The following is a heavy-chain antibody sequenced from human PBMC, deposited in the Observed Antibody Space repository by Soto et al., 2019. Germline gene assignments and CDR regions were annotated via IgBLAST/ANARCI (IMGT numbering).Heavy chain of an antibody. D-gene: IGHD2-2*01. CDR1: GGTFSSYA. CDR3: AIVVPAVGYYYYGMDV. J-gene: IGHJ6*02. Sequence: QVQLVQSGAEVKKPGSSVKVSCKASGGTFSSYAISWVRQAPGQGLEWMGGIIPIFGTANYAQKFQGRVTITADKSTSTAYMELSSLRSEDMAVYYCAIVVPAVGYYYYGMDVWGQGTTVTVSS. V-gene: IGHV1-69*06. CDR2: IIPIFGTA.